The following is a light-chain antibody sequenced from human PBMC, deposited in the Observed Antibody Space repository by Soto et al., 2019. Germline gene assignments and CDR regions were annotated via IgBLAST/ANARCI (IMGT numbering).Light chain of an antibody. CDR2: GAS. V-gene: IGKV3-20*01. CDR1: QSVTSNY. Sequence: EIVLTQSPGTLSLSPGERATLSCRASQSVTSNYLAWSQQKPGQAPRLLIYGASSRATGIPDRFSGSGSGTDFTLTISRLDPEDFAVYYCQQYGSSPLFGPGTKVDIK. J-gene: IGKJ3*01. CDR3: QQYGSSPL.